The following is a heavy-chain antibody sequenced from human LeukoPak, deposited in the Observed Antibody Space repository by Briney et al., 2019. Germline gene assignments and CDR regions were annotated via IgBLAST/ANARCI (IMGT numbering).Heavy chain of an antibody. CDR3: ARRRIVVVPFDP. CDR1: GGSFSGYY. J-gene: IGHJ5*02. Sequence: PSETLSLTCAVYGGSFSGYYWSWIRQPPGRGLEWIGEINHSGSTNYNPSLKSRVTISVDTSKNQFSLKLSSVTAADTAVYYCARRRIVVVPFDPWGQGTLVTLSS. CDR2: INHSGST. D-gene: IGHD2-2*01. V-gene: IGHV4-34*01.